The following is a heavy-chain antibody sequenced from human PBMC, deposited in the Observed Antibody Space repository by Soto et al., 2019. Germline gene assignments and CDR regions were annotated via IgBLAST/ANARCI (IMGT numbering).Heavy chain of an antibody. CDR3: AGVVKNQLLPNWFDP. J-gene: IGHJ5*02. Sequence: SVKLSCKASGGTFSSYAISWVRQAPGQGLEWMGGIIPIFGTANYAQKFQGRVTITADKSTSTAYMELSSLRSEDTAVYYCAGVVKNQLLPNWFDPRCPGPLVT. V-gene: IGHV1-69*06. CDR2: IIPIFGTA. D-gene: IGHD2-2*01. CDR1: GGTFSSYA.